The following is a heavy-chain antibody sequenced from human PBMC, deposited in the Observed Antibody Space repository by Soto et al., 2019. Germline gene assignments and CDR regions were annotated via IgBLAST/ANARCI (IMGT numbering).Heavy chain of an antibody. J-gene: IGHJ5*02. CDR1: GFPLSTKGMG. Sequence: SGPTLVNPTQALTLTCNFSGFPLSTKGMGVGWIRQPPGKALEWLGIIYWDDDKRYRPSLNNRLTITKDTSKNQVVLTMTNVDTVDTGTYFCAHLYAESGYDWRYDPWGQGTRVTVSS. V-gene: IGHV2-5*02. D-gene: IGHD5-12*01. CDR2: IYWDDDK. CDR3: AHLYAESGYDWRYDP.